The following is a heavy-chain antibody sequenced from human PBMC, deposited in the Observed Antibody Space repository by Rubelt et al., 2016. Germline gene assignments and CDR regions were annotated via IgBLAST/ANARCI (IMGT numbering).Heavy chain of an antibody. D-gene: IGHD6-13*01. V-gene: IGHV4-34*01. CDR2: INHSGST. CDR1: GGSFSGYY. J-gene: IGHJ6*02. Sequence: QVQLQQWGAGLLKPSETLSLTCAVYGGSFSGYYWSWIRQPPGKGLEWIGEINHSGSTNYNPSLKSRVTISVDTSKNQFSLKRGSVTAADTAVYYCARHGRAAARYDVWGQGTTVTVSS. CDR3: ARHGRAAARYDV.